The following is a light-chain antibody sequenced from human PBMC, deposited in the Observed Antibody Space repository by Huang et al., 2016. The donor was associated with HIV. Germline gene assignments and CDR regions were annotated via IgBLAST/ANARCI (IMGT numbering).Light chain of an antibody. CDR3: MQSLQSTT. V-gene: IGKV2D-29*02. J-gene: IGKJ1*01. CDR2: ELS. CDR1: QTLLHTDGKTP. Sequence: DIVMTQTPLSLSVTPGQPASMSCKSSQTLLHTDGKTPLHWYLQKPGQSPKLLIYELSNRCSGVPDRVTGSGSGTNFTLKISRVEAEDVGVYYCMQSLQSTTFGQGTKVEIK.